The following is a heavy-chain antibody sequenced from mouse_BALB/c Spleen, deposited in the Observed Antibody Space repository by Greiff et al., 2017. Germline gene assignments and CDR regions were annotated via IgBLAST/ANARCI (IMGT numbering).Heavy chain of an antibody. CDR1: GYSITSGYY. D-gene: IGHD1-1*01. J-gene: IGHJ3*01. CDR3: APWYGSSETWFAY. V-gene: IGHV3-6*02. CDR2: ISYDGSN. Sequence: EVKLQESGPGLVKPSQSLSLTCSVTGYSITSGYYWNWIRQFPGNKLEWMGYISYDGSNNYNPSLKNRISITRDTSKNQFFLKLNSVTTEDTATYYCAPWYGSSETWFAYWGQGTLVTVSA.